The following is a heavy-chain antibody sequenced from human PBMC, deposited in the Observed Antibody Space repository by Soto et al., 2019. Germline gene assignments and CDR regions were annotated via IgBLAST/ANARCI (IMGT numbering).Heavy chain of an antibody. CDR3: AKGPEYDILTGCDY. V-gene: IGHV3-23*01. CDR1: GFTFSLSA. CDR2: LSGGGSTT. Sequence: EVQLLESGGGFVQPGESLRLSCAASGFTFSLSAMSWVRQAPGRGLXWVSSLSGGGSTTDYADSVKGRFTISRDNSKNTVHLQMNSLRAEDTAVYYCAKGPEYDILTGCDYWGQGALVTVSS. J-gene: IGHJ4*02. D-gene: IGHD3-9*01.